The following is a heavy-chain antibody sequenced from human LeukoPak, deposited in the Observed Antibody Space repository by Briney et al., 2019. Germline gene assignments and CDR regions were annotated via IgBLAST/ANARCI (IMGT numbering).Heavy chain of an antibody. CDR2: INPSDGSS. CDR3: TRAGVYKPYDSSGYYLPEHFDS. J-gene: IGHJ4*02. D-gene: IGHD3-22*01. CDR1: GYTFTSYY. V-gene: IGHV1-46*01. Sequence: ASVKVSCKASGYTFTSYYMYWVRQAPGQGLEWMGIINPSDGSSTYAQKFQGRVTMTRDTSTSTIYMELSSLRAEDAAVYYCTRAGVYKPYDSSGYYLPEHFDSWGQGTLVSVSS.